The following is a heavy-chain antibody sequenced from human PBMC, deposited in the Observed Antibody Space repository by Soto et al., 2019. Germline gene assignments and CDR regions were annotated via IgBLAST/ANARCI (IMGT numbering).Heavy chain of an antibody. Sequence: GGFLRLSCAASGFPFSNAWMSWVRQAPGKGLEWVGRIKSKTDGGTPDYAAPVKGRFTISRDDSKSTLYLQINSLKTEDTAVYYCTTDLGLSGAFDIWGQGTMVTVSS. D-gene: IGHD1-26*01. CDR3: TTDLGLSGAFDI. J-gene: IGHJ3*02. CDR2: IKSKTDGGTP. V-gene: IGHV3-15*01. CDR1: GFPFSNAW.